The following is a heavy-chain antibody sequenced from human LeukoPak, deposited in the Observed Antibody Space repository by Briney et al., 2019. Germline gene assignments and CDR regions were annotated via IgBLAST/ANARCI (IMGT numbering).Heavy chain of an antibody. D-gene: IGHD4-23*01. CDR1: SGSFSGYY. J-gene: IGHJ5*02. Sequence: SETLSLTCAVYSGSFSGYYWSWIRQPPGKGLEWIGEINHSGSTNYNPSLKSRVTISVDTSKNQFSLKLSSVTAADTAVYYCARGWAVGWFDPWGQGTLVTVSS. CDR2: INHSGST. CDR3: ARGWAVGWFDP. V-gene: IGHV4-34*01.